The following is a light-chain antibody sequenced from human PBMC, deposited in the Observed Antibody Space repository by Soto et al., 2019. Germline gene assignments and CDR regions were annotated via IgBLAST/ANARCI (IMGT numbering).Light chain of an antibody. CDR1: QSIGTW. J-gene: IGKJ1*01. CDR2: DVS. V-gene: IGKV1-5*01. CDR3: QQYKSYWT. Sequence: GAVVAITCRASQSIGTWLAWYQQKPGKAPKVLIYDVSTLKSGVPSRFSGSASGTEFTLSISSLQPDDFATYYCQQYKSYWTFGQGTKVDI.